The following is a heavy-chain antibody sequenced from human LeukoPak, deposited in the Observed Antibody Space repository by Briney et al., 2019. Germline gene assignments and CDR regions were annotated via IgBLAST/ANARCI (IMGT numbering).Heavy chain of an antibody. J-gene: IGHJ4*02. V-gene: IGHV4-31*03. CDR2: IYHSGNT. D-gene: IGHD2-15*01. Sequence: SGTLSLTCTVSGDSISSDTYSWHWIRQHPGKGLEWIGYIYHSGNTYYNPSLKSRVTISVDTSKRQFFLNLNSVTAADTAIYHCVRSPVRGYYFDFWGQGALVTVPS. CDR1: GDSISSDTYS. CDR3: VRSPVRGYYFDF.